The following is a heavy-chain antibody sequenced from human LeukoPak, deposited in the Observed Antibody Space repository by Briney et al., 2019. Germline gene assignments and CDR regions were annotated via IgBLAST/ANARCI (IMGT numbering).Heavy chain of an antibody. CDR1: GGSISSYY. V-gene: IGHV4-4*07. CDR3: ARGYSASGSYHEGDY. CDR2: IYTSGST. J-gene: IGHJ4*02. D-gene: IGHD3-10*01. Sequence: SEALSLTCTVSGGSISSYYWSWIRQPAGKGLEWIGRIYTSGSTNYNPSLKSRVTISVDTSKNQFSLKLSSVTAADTAVYYCARGYSASGSYHEGDYWGQGTLVTVSS.